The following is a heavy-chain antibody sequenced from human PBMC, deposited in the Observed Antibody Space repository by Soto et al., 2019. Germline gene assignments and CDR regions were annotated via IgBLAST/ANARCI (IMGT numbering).Heavy chain of an antibody. CDR3: ATSYCTIGVCYPRDPFDI. CDR1: GDSVSSNSAA. J-gene: IGHJ3*02. Sequence: PSQTLSLTCAISGDSVSSNSAAWNWIRQSPSRGLEWLGRTYYRSKWYNDYAVSLKSRITINPDTSKNQFSLQLNSVTPEDTAVYYCATSYCTIGVCYPRDPFDIWGQGTMVTVSS. V-gene: IGHV6-1*01. CDR2: TYYRSKWYN. D-gene: IGHD2-8*01.